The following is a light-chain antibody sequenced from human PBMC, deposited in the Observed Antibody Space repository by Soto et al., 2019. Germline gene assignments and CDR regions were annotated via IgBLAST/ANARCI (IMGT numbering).Light chain of an antibody. CDR3: QQYKNWPPLT. V-gene: IGKV3-15*01. Sequence: EIVMTPSPATLSVSPGETATLSCRASQSVSYNLAWYQQNPGQGPRLLIYGAFTRATGIPARFSGSGSGTDFTLTISSLQSEDFAVYYCQQYKNWPPLTFGGGTKVEIK. J-gene: IGKJ4*01. CDR2: GAF. CDR1: QSVSYN.